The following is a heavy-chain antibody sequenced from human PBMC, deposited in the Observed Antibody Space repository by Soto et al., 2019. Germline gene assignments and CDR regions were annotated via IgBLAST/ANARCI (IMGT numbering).Heavy chain of an antibody. V-gene: IGHV1-69*08. J-gene: IGHJ2*01. CDR3: ARDRTGHRFDL. CDR2: IISILGIT. CDR1: GGIFSSQT. D-gene: IGHD3-9*01. Sequence: QVQLVQSGAEVKKPGSSVKVSCKASGGIFSSQTISWVRQAPGQGLEWMGRIISILGITEYAQNFQGRVTITADKSTSTAYMELSSLSSEDTALYYCARDRTGHRFDLWGHGTLVTVSS.